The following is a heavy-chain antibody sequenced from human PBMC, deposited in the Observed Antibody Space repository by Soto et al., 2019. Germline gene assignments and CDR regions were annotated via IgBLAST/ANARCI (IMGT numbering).Heavy chain of an antibody. CDR1: GFTFSSYG. V-gene: IGHV3-33*01. CDR3: ARDSTAKPRGYFDY. Sequence: PGGSLRLSCAASGFTFSSYGMHWVRQAPGKGLEWVAVIWYDGSNKYYADSVKGRFTISRDNSKNTLYLQMNSLRAEDTAVYYCARDSTAKPRGYFDYWGQGTLVTV. D-gene: IGHD4-4*01. J-gene: IGHJ4*02. CDR2: IWYDGSNK.